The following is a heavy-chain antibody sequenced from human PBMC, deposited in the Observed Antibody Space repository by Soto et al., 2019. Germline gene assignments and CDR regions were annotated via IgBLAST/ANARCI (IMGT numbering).Heavy chain of an antibody. CDR3: ARERIAAASQYYYYYYGVDV. V-gene: IGHV1-2*04. J-gene: IGHJ6*02. D-gene: IGHD6-13*01. CDR2: INPNSGGT. CDR1: GYTFTGYY. Sequence: ASVKVSCKASGYTFTGYYMHWVRQAPGQGLEWMGWINPNSGGTNYAQKFQGWVTMTRDTSISTAYMELSRLRSDDTAVYYCARERIAAASQYYYYYYGVDVWGQGTTVTVSS.